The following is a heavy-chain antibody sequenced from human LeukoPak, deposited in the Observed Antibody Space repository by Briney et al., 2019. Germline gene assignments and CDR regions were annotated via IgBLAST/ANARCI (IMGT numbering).Heavy chain of an antibody. V-gene: IGHV3-21*01. CDR3: ARGTTPDDYFDY. D-gene: IGHD1-1*01. CDR2: ISSSSSYI. CDR1: GFTFSSCS. Sequence: GGSLRLSCAASGFTFSSCSMNWVRQAPGKGLEWVSSISSSSSYIYYADSVKGRFTISRDNAKNSLYLQMNSLRAEDTAVYYCARGTTPDDYFDYWGQGTLVTVSS. J-gene: IGHJ4*02.